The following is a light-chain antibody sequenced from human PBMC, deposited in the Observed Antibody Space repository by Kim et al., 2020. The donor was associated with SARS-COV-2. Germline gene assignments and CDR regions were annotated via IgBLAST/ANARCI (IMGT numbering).Light chain of an antibody. CDR3: SSYTRSTTSYV. CDR2: DVN. J-gene: IGLJ1*01. CDR1: SSDVGAYKY. V-gene: IGLV2-14*03. Sequence: QSITISCTGPSSDVGAYKYVSWYQQHPGKAPNLIIYDVNNRPSGVSNRFSGSKSGNTASLTISGLQAEDEADYYCSSYTRSTTSYVFGTGTKVTVL.